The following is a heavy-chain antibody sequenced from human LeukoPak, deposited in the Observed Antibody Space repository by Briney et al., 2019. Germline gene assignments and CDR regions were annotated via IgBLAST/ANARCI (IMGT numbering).Heavy chain of an antibody. Sequence: GGSLRLSCAASGYTFGSYALSWVRQAPGKGLEWVSTITSGGSTYYADSVEGRFTISRDNSKKTFYLQMNSLRAEDTATYYCAQALHRWEFPYASDIWGPGTMVTVSS. CDR2: ITSGGST. J-gene: IGHJ3*02. CDR1: GYTFGSYA. V-gene: IGHV3-23*01. D-gene: IGHD1-26*01. CDR3: AQALHRWEFPYASDI.